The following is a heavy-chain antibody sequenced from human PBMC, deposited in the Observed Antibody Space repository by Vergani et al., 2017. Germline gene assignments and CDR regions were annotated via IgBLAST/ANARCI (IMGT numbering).Heavy chain of an antibody. CDR2: IKSKTDGGTT. V-gene: IGHV3-15*01. Sequence: EVQLVESGGGLVQPGGSLRLSCAASGFTFSNYAMNWVRQAPGKGLEWVGRIKSKTDGGTTDYAAPVKGRFTISRDDSKNTLYLQMNSLKTEDTAVYYCTTVRRYDILTGYYNRDYWGQGTLVTVSS. CDR3: TTVRRYDILTGYYNRDY. CDR1: GFTFSNYA. J-gene: IGHJ4*02. D-gene: IGHD3-9*01.